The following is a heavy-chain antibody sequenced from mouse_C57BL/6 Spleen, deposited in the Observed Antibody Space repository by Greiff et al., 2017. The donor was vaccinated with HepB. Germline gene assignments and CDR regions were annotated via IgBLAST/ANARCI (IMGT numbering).Heavy chain of an antibody. J-gene: IGHJ1*03. Sequence: QVQLQQSGAELARPGASVKLSCKASGYTFTSYGISWVKQRTGQGLEWIGEIYPRSGNTYYNEKFKGKATLTADKSSSTAYIELRSLTSEDSAVYFCASCVYDYLVYFDVWGTGPTVTFSS. V-gene: IGHV1-81*01. CDR3: ASCVYDYLVYFDV. CDR2: IYPRSGNT. D-gene: IGHD2-4*01. CDR1: GYTFTSYG.